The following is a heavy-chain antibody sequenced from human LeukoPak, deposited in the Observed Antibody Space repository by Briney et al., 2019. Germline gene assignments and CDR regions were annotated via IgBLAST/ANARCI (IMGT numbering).Heavy chain of an antibody. V-gene: IGHV4-38-2*01. CDR2: IYHSGTT. J-gene: IGHJ4*02. CDR3: ARGEVAASDY. D-gene: IGHD2-15*01. Sequence: NPSETLSLTCAVSGYSISSGYYWGWFRQPPGKGLEWIGSIYHSGTTHYNPSLKSRVTILVDTSKNQISLKLSSVTAADTAVFYCARGEVAASDYWGQGTLVTVPS. CDR1: GYSISSGYY.